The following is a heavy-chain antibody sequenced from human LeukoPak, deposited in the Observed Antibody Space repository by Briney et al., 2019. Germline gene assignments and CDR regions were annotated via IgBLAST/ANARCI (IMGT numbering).Heavy chain of an antibody. CDR1: GGTFSSYA. CDR2: IIPIFGTA. D-gene: IGHD6-13*01. CDR3: ARSPAARTHYYYYYMDV. J-gene: IGHJ6*03. V-gene: IGHV1-69*05. Sequence: SVKVSCKASGGTFSSYAISWVRQAPGQGLEWMGGIIPIFGTANYAQKFQGRVTITTDESTSTAYMELRSLRSEDTAVYYCARSPAARTHYYYYYMDVWGKGTTVTVSS.